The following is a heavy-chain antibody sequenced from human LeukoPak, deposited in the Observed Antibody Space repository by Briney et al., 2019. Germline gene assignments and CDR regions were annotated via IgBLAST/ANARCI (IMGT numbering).Heavy chain of an antibody. J-gene: IGHJ4*02. Sequence: SETLSLTCTISGDSINYNYWSWIRQPPGKGLECIGYIYNTGTTNYNPSLKSRVTISVDTSKNQFSLKLSSVTAADTALYYCARERCDSTTCYYDYWGQGILVTVSS. D-gene: IGHD2-2*01. CDR3: ARERCDSTTCYYDY. CDR2: IYNTGTT. CDR1: GDSINYNY. V-gene: IGHV4-59*01.